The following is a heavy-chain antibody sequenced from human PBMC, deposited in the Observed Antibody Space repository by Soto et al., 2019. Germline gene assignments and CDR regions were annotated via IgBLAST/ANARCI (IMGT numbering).Heavy chain of an antibody. CDR3: AQTHGWPGFDF. CDR1: GASISSRY. Sequence: QLQESGPGLVKSSETMSLTCTASGASISSRYWNWVRQPPGKGLEWIGHIYNGESTNYNPSLKSRVTISVDTSKILVSLNLGSVYAADTAVFYCAQTHGWPGFDFWGQGILVTVSS. CDR2: IYNGEST. J-gene: IGHJ4*02. D-gene: IGHD6-19*01. V-gene: IGHV4-59*01.